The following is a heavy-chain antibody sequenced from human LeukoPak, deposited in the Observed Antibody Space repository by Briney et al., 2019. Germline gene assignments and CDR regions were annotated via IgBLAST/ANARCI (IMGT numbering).Heavy chain of an antibody. CDR3: ARDYIRRGTIFGTREDAFDI. V-gene: IGHV1-8*03. Sequence: GASVKVSCKASGYTFTTYDINWVRQATGQGLEWMGWMDPKSGNTGYAQKFQGRVTLTRDTSISTAYMDLSSLTSEDTAVYYCARDYIRRGTIFGTREDAFDIWGQGTVVTVSS. D-gene: IGHD3-3*01. J-gene: IGHJ3*02. CDR2: MDPKSGNT. CDR1: GYTFTTYD.